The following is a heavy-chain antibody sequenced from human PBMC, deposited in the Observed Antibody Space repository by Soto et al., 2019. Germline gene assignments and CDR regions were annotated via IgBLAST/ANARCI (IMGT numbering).Heavy chain of an antibody. CDR1: GFTFSSYA. Sequence: PGGSLRLSCAASGFTFSSYAMSWVRQAPGKGLEWVSAISGSGGSTYYADSVKGRFTISRDNSKNTLYLQMNSLRAEDTAVYYCAKAYPLITMVRGVIITNYYGMDVWGQGTTVTVSS. V-gene: IGHV3-23*01. D-gene: IGHD3-10*01. CDR3: AKAYPLITMVRGVIITNYYGMDV. CDR2: ISGSGGST. J-gene: IGHJ6*02.